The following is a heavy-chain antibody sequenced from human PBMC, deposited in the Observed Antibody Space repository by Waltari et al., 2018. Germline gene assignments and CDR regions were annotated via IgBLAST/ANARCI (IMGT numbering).Heavy chain of an antibody. CDR3: VRRHDSGGFYGL. CDR2: ISDDGGST. CDR1: VFIFSSYW. D-gene: IGHD2-21*02. Sequence: EVQLVESGGGLVQPGGSLRLPCAASVFIFSSYWMHWVRQAPGKGLVWVSRISDDGGSTNYADSVKGRFTISRDNTKNTLYLQMNSLNDEDTALYYCVRRHDSGGFYGLWGQGTLVTVSS. J-gene: IGHJ4*02. V-gene: IGHV3-74*01.